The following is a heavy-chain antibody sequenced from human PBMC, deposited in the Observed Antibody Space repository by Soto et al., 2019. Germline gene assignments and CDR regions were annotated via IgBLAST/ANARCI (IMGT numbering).Heavy chain of an antibody. D-gene: IGHD2-8*01. CDR2: INPKSGGT. CDR1: GYSFTDYH. CDR3: ARGDSTXCSNGVCSFFYNHDMDV. V-gene: IGHV1-2*04. J-gene: IGHJ6*02. Sequence: ASVKVSCKASGYSFTDYHIHWVRQAPGQGLEWLGRINPKSGGTSTAQKFQGWVTMATDTSISTASMELTRLTTDDTAIYYCARGDSTXCSNGVCSFFYNHDMDVWGQGTTVTVSS.